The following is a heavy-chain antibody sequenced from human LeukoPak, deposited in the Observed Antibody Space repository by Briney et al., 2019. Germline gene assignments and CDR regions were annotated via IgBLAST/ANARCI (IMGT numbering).Heavy chain of an antibody. CDR1: GGSFSGYY. Sequence: SETLSLTCAVYGGSFSGYYWSWIRQPPGKGLEWIGEINHSGSTNYNPSLKSRVTISVDTSKNQFSLKLSSVTAADTAVYYCARGAGRVDIVVVPANYYYMDVWGKGTTVTASS. V-gene: IGHV4-34*01. J-gene: IGHJ6*03. D-gene: IGHD2-2*01. CDR3: ARGAGRVDIVVVPANYYYMDV. CDR2: INHSGST.